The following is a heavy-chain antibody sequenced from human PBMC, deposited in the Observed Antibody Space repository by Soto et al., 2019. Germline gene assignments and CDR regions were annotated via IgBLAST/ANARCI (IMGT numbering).Heavy chain of an antibody. CDR1: GFTFSSYA. J-gene: IGHJ4*02. V-gene: IGHV3-23*01. Sequence: HPGGSLRLSCAASGFTFSSYAMSWVRQAPGKGLEWVSAISGSGGSTYYADSVKGRFTISRDNSKNTLYLQMNSLRAEDTAVYYCAKGLYGCYAPGPFDYWGQGTLVTVSS. D-gene: IGHD1-26*01. CDR2: ISGSGGST. CDR3: AKGLYGCYAPGPFDY.